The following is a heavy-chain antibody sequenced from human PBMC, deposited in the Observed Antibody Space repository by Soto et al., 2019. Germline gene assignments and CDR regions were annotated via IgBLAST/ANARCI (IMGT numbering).Heavy chain of an antibody. Sequence: GGSLRLSCAASAFTFSNYAMGWVRQAPGKGLEWVSAISGSGSTTYYADSVKGRFTISRDNSKNTLYLQMNSLRAEDTAVYYCATALRFLEWPLDYWGQGTLVTVSS. V-gene: IGHV3-23*01. D-gene: IGHD3-3*01. J-gene: IGHJ4*02. CDR2: ISGSGSTT. CDR3: ATALRFLEWPLDY. CDR1: AFTFSNYA.